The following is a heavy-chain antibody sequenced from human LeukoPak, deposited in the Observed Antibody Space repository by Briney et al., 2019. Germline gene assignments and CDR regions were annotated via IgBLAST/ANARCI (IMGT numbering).Heavy chain of an antibody. V-gene: IGHV3-7*01. D-gene: IGHD6-19*01. J-gene: IGHJ4*02. CDR2: IKQDGSEK. Sequence: GKSLRLSCAASGFTFSSYWMSWVRQAPGKGLEWVANIKQDGSEKYYVDSVKGRFTISRDNAKNSLYLQMNSLRAEDTAVYYCARDLEQWGLAYYFDYWGQGTLVTVSS. CDR1: GFTFSSYW. CDR3: ARDLEQWGLAYYFDY.